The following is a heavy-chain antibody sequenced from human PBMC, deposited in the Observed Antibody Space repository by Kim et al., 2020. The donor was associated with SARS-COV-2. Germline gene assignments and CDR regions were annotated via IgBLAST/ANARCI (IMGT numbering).Heavy chain of an antibody. Sequence: GGSLRLSCAASGFTFSTYGMHWLRQAPGKGLEWVAVIGHDGNYADYADSVRGRFTISRDNSKNTLYLQMSSLRAEDTAVYYCARDHSRGKYFDYWGQGAL. CDR3: ARDHSRGKYFDY. D-gene: IGHD4-4*01. CDR2: IGHDGNYA. J-gene: IGHJ4*02. V-gene: IGHV3-33*01. CDR1: GFTFSTYG.